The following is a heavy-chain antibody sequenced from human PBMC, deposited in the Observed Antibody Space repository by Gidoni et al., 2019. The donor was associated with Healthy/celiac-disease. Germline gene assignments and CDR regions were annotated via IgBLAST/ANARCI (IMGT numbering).Heavy chain of an antibody. V-gene: IGHV3-30-3*01. J-gene: IGHJ3*02. CDR2: ISYDGSNK. CDR1: GFTLGRYA. Sequence: QVQLVESGGGVVQPGRSLRLSCAASGFTLGRYAMHWVRQAPGKGLEGVEVISYDGSNKYYADSVKGGFTISRDNSKNTQYLKMNSLRAEDTAVYYCARAEGYYDSSGYAPADAFDIWGQGTMVTVSS. CDR3: ARAEGYYDSSGYAPADAFDI. D-gene: IGHD3-22*01.